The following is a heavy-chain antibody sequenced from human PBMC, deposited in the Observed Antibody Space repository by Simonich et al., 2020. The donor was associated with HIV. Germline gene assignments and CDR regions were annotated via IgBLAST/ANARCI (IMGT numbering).Heavy chain of an antibody. Sequence: QVQLQQWGSGLLKHSETLSLTCAVYGGSFSGCYWSWILQPPGKGLEWIGEINHSGTTNYNPSLKRRVTISVDTSKNQFSLKLSSVTAADTAVYYCARLTAGGLGEYFQHWGQGTLVTVSS. CDR1: GGSFSGCY. V-gene: IGHV4-34*01. D-gene: IGHD6-13*01. CDR3: ARLTAGGLGEYFQH. J-gene: IGHJ1*01. CDR2: INHSGTT.